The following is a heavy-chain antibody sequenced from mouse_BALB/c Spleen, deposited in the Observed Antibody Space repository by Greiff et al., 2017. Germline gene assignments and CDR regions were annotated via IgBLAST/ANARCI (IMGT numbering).Heavy chain of an antibody. J-gene: IGHJ3*01. Sequence: VQLQQSGAELAKPGASVKMSCKASGYTFTSYWMHWVKQRPGQGLEWIGYINPSTGYTEYNQKFKDKATLTADKSSSTAYMQLSSLTSEDSAVYYCARSPGSTLFAYWGQGTLVTVSA. CDR1: GYTFTSYW. CDR3: ARSPGSTLFAY. V-gene: IGHV1-7*01. CDR2: INPSTGYT. D-gene: IGHD1-1*02.